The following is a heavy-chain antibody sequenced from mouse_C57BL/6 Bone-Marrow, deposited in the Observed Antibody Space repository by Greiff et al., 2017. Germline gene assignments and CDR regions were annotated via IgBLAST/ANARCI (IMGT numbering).Heavy chain of an antibody. CDR2: ISSGGSYT. CDR1: GFTFSSYG. D-gene: IGHD1-1*01. J-gene: IGHJ1*03. CDR3: ARHRYSSGSWYFYV. Sequence: EVKVVESGGDLVKPGGSLKLSCAASGFTFSSYGLSWVRQTPDKRLEWVATISSGGSYTYYPDSVKGRFTIATDNAKNTLYLQLSILKSEDTAMYYWARHRYSSGSWYFYVGGTGTTVTVSS. V-gene: IGHV5-6*01.